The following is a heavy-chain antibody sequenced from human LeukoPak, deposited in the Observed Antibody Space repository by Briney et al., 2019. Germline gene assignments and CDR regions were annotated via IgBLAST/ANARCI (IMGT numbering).Heavy chain of an antibody. J-gene: IGHJ4*02. D-gene: IGHD3-22*01. CDR3: AKDVRGYHRPIDH. V-gene: IGHV3-23*01. CDR2: IGGGGTNT. CDR1: GFTFTDFA. Sequence: GGSLRLSCAASGFTFTDFAMNWVRQAPGKGLEWVSGIGGGGTNTDYADSVKGRFTISRDNSKNTLTLQMSSLRADDTAVYFCAKDVRGYHRPIDHWGQGILVTVSS.